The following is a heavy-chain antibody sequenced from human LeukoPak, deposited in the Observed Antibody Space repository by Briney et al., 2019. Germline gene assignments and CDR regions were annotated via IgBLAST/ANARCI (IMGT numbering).Heavy chain of an antibody. CDR1: GWSFNDHY. J-gene: IGHJ5*02. D-gene: IGHD2-2*01. CDR3: ARGQVPAARGYNWFDP. Sequence: PSETLSLTCAVYGWSFNDHYWNWIRQPPGKGLEWIGEINARGDTNFNPSLESRATISVDSSKNQFSLTLRSMIAADTAVYYCARGQVPAARGYNWFDPWGQGTLVTVSS. V-gene: IGHV4-34*01. CDR2: INARGDT.